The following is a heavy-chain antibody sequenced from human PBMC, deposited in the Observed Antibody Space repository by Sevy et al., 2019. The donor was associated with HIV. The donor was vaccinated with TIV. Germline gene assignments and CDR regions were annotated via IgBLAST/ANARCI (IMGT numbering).Heavy chain of an antibody. J-gene: IGHJ5*02. Sequence: SETLSLTCTVSGGSISAYYWSWIRQPPGKGLEYLGYIYYTGSTNYNPSLKSRVTISVDTSKNQFSLKLSSVTAADPAVYYCARAPPVRSGDDSLNWFDPWGQGTLVTVSS. V-gene: IGHV4-59*01. D-gene: IGHD5-12*01. CDR3: ARAPPVRSGDDSLNWFDP. CDR1: GGSISAYY. CDR2: IYYTGST.